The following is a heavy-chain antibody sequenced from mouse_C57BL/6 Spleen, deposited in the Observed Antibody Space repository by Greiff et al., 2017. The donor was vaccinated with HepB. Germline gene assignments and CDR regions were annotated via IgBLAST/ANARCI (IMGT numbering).Heavy chain of an antibody. CDR3: ARSLGGYYPFAY. J-gene: IGHJ3*01. V-gene: IGHV1-82*01. D-gene: IGHD2-3*01. Sequence: VQLQQSGPELVKPGASVKISCKASGYAFSSSWMNWVKQRPGKGLEWIGRIYPGDGDTNYNGKFKGKATLTADKSSSTAYMQLSSLTSEDSAVYFCARSLGGYYPFAYWGQGTLVTVSA. CDR1: GYAFSSSW. CDR2: IYPGDGDT.